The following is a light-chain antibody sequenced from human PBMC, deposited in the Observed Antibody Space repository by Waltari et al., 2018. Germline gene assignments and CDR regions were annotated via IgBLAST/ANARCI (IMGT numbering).Light chain of an antibody. Sequence: EIVMTQSPATLSVSPGERATLSCRASQSVSTNLALYQQKPGQSPRLLIYAASTRATGVPARFSGSGSGTEFTLTITSLQSEDFAVYYCQQYNNWLADFGQGTRLEIK. CDR1: QSVSTN. V-gene: IGKV3-15*01. J-gene: IGKJ5*01. CDR3: QQYNNWLAD. CDR2: AAS.